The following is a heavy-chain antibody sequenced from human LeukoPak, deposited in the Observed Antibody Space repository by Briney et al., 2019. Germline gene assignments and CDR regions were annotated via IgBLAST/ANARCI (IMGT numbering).Heavy chain of an antibody. Sequence: GGSLRLSCAASGFTFSNAWMSWVRQAPGKGLEWVGRIKSKTDGGTTDYAAPVKGRFTISRDDSKNTLYLQMNSLKTEDTAVYYCTSIAAAGKSFDYWGQGTLVTVSS. D-gene: IGHD6-13*01. CDR2: IKSKTDGGTT. V-gene: IGHV3-15*01. CDR3: TSIAAAGKSFDY. J-gene: IGHJ4*02. CDR1: GFTFSNAW.